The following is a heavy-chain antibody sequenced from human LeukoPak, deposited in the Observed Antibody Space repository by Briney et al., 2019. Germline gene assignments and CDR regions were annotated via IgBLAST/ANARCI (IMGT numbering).Heavy chain of an antibody. CDR3: AKTVTRIAVAGQGGDY. Sequence: GGSLRLSCAASGFTFSSYGMHWVRQAPGKGLEWVAFIRYDGSNKYYADSVKGRFTISRDNSKNTLYLQMNSLRAEDTAVYYCAKTVTRIAVAGQGGDYWGQGTLVTVSS. CDR1: GFTFSSYG. CDR2: IRYDGSNK. J-gene: IGHJ4*02. D-gene: IGHD6-19*01. V-gene: IGHV3-30*02.